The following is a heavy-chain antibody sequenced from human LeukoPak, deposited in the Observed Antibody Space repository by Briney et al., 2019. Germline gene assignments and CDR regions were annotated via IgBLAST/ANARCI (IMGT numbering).Heavy chain of an antibody. J-gene: IGHJ4*02. Sequence: ASVKVSCKASGGTFSSYAISWVRQATGQGLEWMGGIIPIFGTANYAQKFQGRVTITTDESTSTAYMELSSLRSEDTAVYYCASTVYDFWSGYYGSWGQGTLVTVSS. V-gene: IGHV1-69*05. CDR2: IIPIFGTA. CDR1: GGTFSSYA. CDR3: ASTVYDFWSGYYGS. D-gene: IGHD3-3*01.